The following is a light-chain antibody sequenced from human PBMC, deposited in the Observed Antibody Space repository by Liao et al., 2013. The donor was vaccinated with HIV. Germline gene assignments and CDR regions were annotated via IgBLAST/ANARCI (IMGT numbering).Light chain of an antibody. Sequence: SYELTQPPSVSVAPGKTARITCGTNNIGSKSVHWYQQKPGQAPVLVIYYDTDRPSGIPERFSGSTSANTATLTISRAEAGDEADFFCQVWTATGDHVLFGGGTKLTVL. V-gene: IGLV3-21*04. J-gene: IGLJ2*01. CDR1: NIGSKS. CDR2: YDT. CDR3: QVWTATGDHVL.